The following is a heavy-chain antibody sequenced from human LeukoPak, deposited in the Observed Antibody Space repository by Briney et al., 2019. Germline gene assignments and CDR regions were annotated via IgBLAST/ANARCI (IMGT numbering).Heavy chain of an antibody. CDR3: ASSYCSGGSCHSPFDY. V-gene: IGHV4-30-2*01. D-gene: IGHD2-15*01. Sequence: SETLSLTCTVSGGSISSGGYYWSWIRQPPGKGLEWIGYIYHSGSTYYNPSLKSRVTISVDRSKNQFSLKLSSVTAADTAVYYCASSYCSGGSCHSPFDYWGQGTPVTVSS. J-gene: IGHJ4*02. CDR2: IYHSGST. CDR1: GGSISSGGYY.